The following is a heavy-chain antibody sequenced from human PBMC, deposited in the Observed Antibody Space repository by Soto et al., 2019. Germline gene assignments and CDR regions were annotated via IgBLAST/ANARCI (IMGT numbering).Heavy chain of an antibody. CDR2: IYSEGTP. D-gene: IGHD3-9*01. Sequence: PGGSLRLSCAASGFTVGSNYMSWVRQAPGKGLEWVSVIYSEGTPYYADSVKGRFTISRENSNNTLYLHMNNLRAEDTAVYYCARSTYYDILTGSYYYYAMDVWGQGTTVNV. CDR1: GFTVGSNY. J-gene: IGHJ6*02. V-gene: IGHV3-53*01. CDR3: ARSTYYDILTGSYYYYAMDV.